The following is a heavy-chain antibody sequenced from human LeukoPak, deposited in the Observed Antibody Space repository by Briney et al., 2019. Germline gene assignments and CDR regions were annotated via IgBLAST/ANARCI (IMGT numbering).Heavy chain of an antibody. Sequence: GGSLRLSCAASGFPFSGYWMIWVGQAPAKGLPWVASIKQYQSDSRHVDSVKGRFTITSDNAKNSLFLQMNNLRPGDTAVYYCAKNIAAPGRVDYQLYGMDEWGQGTTVTVSS. CDR3: AKNIAAPGRVDYQLYGMDE. V-gene: IGHV3-7*01. CDR2: IKQYQSDS. J-gene: IGHJ6*02. CDR1: GFPFSGYW. D-gene: IGHD6-25*01.